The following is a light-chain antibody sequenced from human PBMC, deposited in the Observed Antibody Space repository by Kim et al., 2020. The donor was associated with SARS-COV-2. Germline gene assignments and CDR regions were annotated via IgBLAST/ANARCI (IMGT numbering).Light chain of an antibody. V-gene: IGKV1-5*03. CDR2: KAS. J-gene: IGKJ1*01. Sequence: ASLGDTITITCRAIQSISSWLAWYQQQPGKVPKLLIYKASNLQNGVPSRFRGSGSGTEFTLTITSLQADDFAIYYCQQYDSYPWTFGQGTKVDIK. CDR1: QSISSW. CDR3: QQYDSYPWT.